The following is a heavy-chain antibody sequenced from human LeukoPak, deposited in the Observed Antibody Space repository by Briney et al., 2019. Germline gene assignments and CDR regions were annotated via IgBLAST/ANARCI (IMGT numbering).Heavy chain of an antibody. Sequence: GGSLRLSCAASGFTFSDYYMSWIRQAPGGGLEWVSYISSSGSTIYYADSVKGRFTISRDNAKNSLYLQMNSLRAGDTAVYYCARERIEYSSSSAGEGGYYYYMDVWGKGTTVTVSS. CDR1: GFTFSDYY. J-gene: IGHJ6*03. CDR2: ISSSGSTI. V-gene: IGHV3-11*01. D-gene: IGHD6-6*01. CDR3: ARERIEYSSSSAGEGGYYYYMDV.